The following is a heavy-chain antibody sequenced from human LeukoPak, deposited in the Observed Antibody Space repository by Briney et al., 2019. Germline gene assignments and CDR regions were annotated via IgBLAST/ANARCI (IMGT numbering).Heavy chain of an antibody. CDR1: GFTFSSYS. CDR2: ISSSSSYI. D-gene: IGHD3-16*01. CDR3: ARGLLYGRDEDY. V-gene: IGHV3-21*01. J-gene: IGHJ4*02. Sequence: PGGSLRLSCAASGFTFSSYSMNWVRQAPGKELEWVSSISSSSSYIYYADSVKGRFTISRDNAKNSLYLQMNSLRAEDTAVYYCARGLLYGRDEDYWGQGTLVTVSS.